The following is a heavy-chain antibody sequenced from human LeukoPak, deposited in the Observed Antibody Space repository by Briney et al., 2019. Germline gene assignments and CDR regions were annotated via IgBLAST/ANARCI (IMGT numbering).Heavy chain of an antibody. CDR3: ASITLPAA. Sequence: PGGSLRLSCAASGFTFSSYSMNWVRQAPGKGLEWVSSISSSSSYIYDADSVKGRFTISRDNAKNSLYLQMNSLRAGDTAVYYCASITLPAAWGQGTLVTVSS. CDR2: ISSSSSYI. V-gene: IGHV3-21*01. CDR1: GFTFSSYS. J-gene: IGHJ5*02.